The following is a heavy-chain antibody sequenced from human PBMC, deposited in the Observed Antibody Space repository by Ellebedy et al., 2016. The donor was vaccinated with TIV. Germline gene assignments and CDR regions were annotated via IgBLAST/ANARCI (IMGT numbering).Heavy chain of an antibody. Sequence: MPSETLSLTCTVSGGSISSGNYYWIWIRQHPGKGLEWIGSVYYSGSPYYNPSFKSRVTLSADTSKNHFSLNLTSVTAADTAVYYCARIDSWQPIDDWGQGILVTVSS. CDR1: GGSISSGNYY. J-gene: IGHJ4*02. D-gene: IGHD3-9*01. V-gene: IGHV4-39*02. CDR2: VYYSGSP. CDR3: ARIDSWQPIDD.